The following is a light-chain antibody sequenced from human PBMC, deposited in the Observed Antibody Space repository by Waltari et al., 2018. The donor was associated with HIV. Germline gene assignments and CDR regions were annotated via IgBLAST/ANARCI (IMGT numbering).Light chain of an antibody. CDR1: QGVGNN. Sequence: DIVMTQSPAILSVSPGERVTLSCRAGQGVGNNLAWYQQKVGQAPRLLIYGAATRAAEIPVRFSGSVSGTDFTLTIDSLQSEDFATYYCQQYNIRPRGNTFGQGTKLQIK. CDR3: QQYNIRPRGNT. V-gene: IGKV3-15*01. CDR2: GAA. J-gene: IGKJ2*01.